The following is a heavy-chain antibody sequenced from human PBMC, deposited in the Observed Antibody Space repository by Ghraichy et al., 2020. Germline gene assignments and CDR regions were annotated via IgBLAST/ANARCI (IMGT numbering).Heavy chain of an antibody. CDR3: ARAHLTPNY. CDR2: LKEDGSEK. V-gene: IGHV3-7*03. D-gene: IGHD1-14*01. Sequence: GESLNISCAASGFTFSSYWMSWVRQAPGKGLEWVANLKEDGSEKYYVDSVKGRFTISRDNAKNSLYLQMNSLRAEDTAVYYCARAHLTPNYWGQGTLVTFSS. J-gene: IGHJ4*02. CDR1: GFTFSSYW.